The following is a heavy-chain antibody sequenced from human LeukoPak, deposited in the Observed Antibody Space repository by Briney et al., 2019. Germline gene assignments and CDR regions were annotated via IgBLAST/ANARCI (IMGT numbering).Heavy chain of an antibody. V-gene: IGHV1-58*02. CDR2: IGVGGGNT. CDR1: GYTFTSYA. J-gene: IGHJ3*01. Sequence: SVKVSCKASGYTFTSYAMNWVRQAPGQGLEWMGWIGVGGGNTNYAQRFQDRVTVTRDMSSSTAYMELTSLRSEDTAVYYCAAEIYGGNSDCCTFDFWGPGTPVTVSS. CDR3: AAEIYGGNSDCCTFDF. D-gene: IGHD4-23*01.